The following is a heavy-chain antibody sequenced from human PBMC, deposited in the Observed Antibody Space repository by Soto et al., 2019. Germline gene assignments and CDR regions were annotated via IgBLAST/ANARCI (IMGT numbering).Heavy chain of an antibody. CDR1: GFTFSSYA. CDR2: ISGSGGST. CDR3: AKSQPKIVATDCDY. D-gene: IGHD3-22*01. V-gene: IGHV3-23*01. Sequence: LRLSCAASGFTFSSYAMSWARQAPGKGLEWVSAISGSGGSTYYADSVKGRFTISRDNSKNTLYLQMNSLRAEDTAAYYCAKSQPKIVATDCDYWGQGTLVTVSS. J-gene: IGHJ4*02.